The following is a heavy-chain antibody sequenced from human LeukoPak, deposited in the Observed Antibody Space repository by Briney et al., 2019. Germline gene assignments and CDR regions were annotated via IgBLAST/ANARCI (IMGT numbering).Heavy chain of an antibody. CDR1: GGSISSGGYY. D-gene: IGHD3-16*02. Sequence: SETLSLTCTVSGGSISSGGYYWSWIRQPPGKGLEWIGEINHSGSTNYNPSLKSRVTISVDTSKNQFSLKLSSVTAADTAVYYCARGPLDDYWGQGTLVTVSS. CDR2: INHSGST. J-gene: IGHJ4*02. CDR3: ARGPLDDY. V-gene: IGHV4-39*07.